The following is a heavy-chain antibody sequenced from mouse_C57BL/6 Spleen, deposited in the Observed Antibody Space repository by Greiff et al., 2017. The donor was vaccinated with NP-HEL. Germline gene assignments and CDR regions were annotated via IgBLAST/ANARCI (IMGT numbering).Heavy chain of an antibody. CDR2: ISGGGGNT. Sequence: EVQVVESGGGLVKPGGSLKLSCAASGFTFSSYTMSWVRQTPEKRLEWVATISGGGGNTYYPDSVKGRFTISRDNAKNTLYLQMSSLRSEDTALYYCARQPFDSSGYVLYYFDYWGQSTTLTVSS. V-gene: IGHV5-9*01. CDR1: GFTFSSYT. CDR3: ARQPFDSSGYVLYYFDY. J-gene: IGHJ2*01. D-gene: IGHD3-2*02.